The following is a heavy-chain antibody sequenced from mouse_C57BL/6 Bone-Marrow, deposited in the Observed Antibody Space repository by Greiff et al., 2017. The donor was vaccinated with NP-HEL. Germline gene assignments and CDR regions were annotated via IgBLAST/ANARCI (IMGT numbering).Heavy chain of an antibody. Sequence: EVQLQQSGTVLARPGASVKMSCKTSGYTFTSYWMHWVKQRPGQGLEWLGAISPGNSDTSYNQKFKGKAKLTAVTSASTAYMELSSLTNEDSAVYYCTYGNYYYAMDYWGQGTSVTVSS. CDR2: ISPGNSDT. CDR3: TYGNYYYAMDY. V-gene: IGHV1-5*01. D-gene: IGHD2-1*01. J-gene: IGHJ4*01. CDR1: GYTFTSYW.